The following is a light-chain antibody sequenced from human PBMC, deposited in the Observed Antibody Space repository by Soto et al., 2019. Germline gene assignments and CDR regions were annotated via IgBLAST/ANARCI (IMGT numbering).Light chain of an antibody. CDR2: EVS. CDR3: SSYTSSSTRV. J-gene: IGLJ3*02. V-gene: IGLV2-14*01. Sequence: QSALTQPASVSGSPGQSITISCIGTSSDVGGYNYVSWYQQHPGKAPKLMIYEVSNRPSGVSNRFSGSKSGNTASLTIFGLQAEDEADYYCSSYTSSSTRVFGGGTKVTVL. CDR1: SSDVGGYNY.